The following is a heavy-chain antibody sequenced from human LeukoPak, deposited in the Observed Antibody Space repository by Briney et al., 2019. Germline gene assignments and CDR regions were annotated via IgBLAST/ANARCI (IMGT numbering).Heavy chain of an antibody. CDR3: ARGEDLEPSLDY. J-gene: IGHJ4*02. D-gene: IGHD3-3*01. CDR2: ISYDGSNK. Sequence: GGSLRLSCAASGFTFSSYAMHWVRQAPGKGLEWVAVISYDGSNKYYADSVKGRFTISRHNSKNTLYLQMNSLRAEDTAVYYCARGEDLEPSLDYWGQGTLVTVSS. V-gene: IGHV3-30-3*01. CDR1: GFTFSSYA.